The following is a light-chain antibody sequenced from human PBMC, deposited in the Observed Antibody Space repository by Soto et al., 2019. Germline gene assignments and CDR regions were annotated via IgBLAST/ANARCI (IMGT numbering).Light chain of an antibody. CDR2: AAS. CDR3: QQLSGYPWT. CDR1: QGISSY. Sequence: AIRMTQSPSSFSASTGDRVTITCRASQGISSYLAWYQQKPGTAPKLLIYAASTLQSGVPSRFSGRGSGTDFTLTISSLQPEDFATYSCQQLSGYPWTFGQGTKV. J-gene: IGKJ1*01. V-gene: IGKV1-8*01.